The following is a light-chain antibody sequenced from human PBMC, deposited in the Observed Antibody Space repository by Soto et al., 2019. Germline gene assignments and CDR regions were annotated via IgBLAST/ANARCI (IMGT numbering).Light chain of an antibody. CDR1: QSISSY. Sequence: DIQMTQSPSSLSASVGDRVTITCRASQSISSYLNWYQQKPGTAPKLLIYAASSLQSGVPSRFSGSGSGTDFTLTISSLQPEDFATYYCQQSYSLTLTFGGGTKVEIK. V-gene: IGKV1-39*01. CDR2: AAS. CDR3: QQSYSLTLT. J-gene: IGKJ4*01.